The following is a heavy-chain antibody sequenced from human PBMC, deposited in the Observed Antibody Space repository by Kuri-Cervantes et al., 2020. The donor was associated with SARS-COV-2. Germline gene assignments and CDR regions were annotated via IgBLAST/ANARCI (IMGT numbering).Heavy chain of an antibody. J-gene: IGHJ4*02. CDR1: GYSFSDHY. CDR2: INPNGSGT. V-gene: IGHV1-46*01. CDR3: VVGFFSSRKWDY. Sequence: ASVKVSCKAFGYSFSDHYMYWVRQAPGQGLEWMGIINPNGSGTRYPQSFQGRVSMTRDTSTSTVYMELSSLTSEDTAVYYCVVGFFSSRKWDYWGQGTLVTVSS. D-gene: IGHD2-15*01.